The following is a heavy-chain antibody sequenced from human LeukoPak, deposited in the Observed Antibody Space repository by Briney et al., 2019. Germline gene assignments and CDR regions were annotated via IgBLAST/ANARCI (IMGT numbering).Heavy chain of an antibody. CDR3: ARDISYCSSTSSCSGAFDI. D-gene: IGHD2-2*01. CDR1: GFTFSSYA. V-gene: IGHV3-30*04. J-gene: IGHJ3*02. Sequence: GRSLRLSCAASGFTFSSYAMHWVRQAPGKGLEWVAVISYDGSNKYYADSVKGRFTISRDNSKNTPYLQMNSLRAEDTAVYYCARDISYCSSTSSCSGAFDIWGQGTMVTVSS. CDR2: ISYDGSNK.